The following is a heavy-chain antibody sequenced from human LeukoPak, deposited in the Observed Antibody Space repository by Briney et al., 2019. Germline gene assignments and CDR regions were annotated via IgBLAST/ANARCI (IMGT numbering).Heavy chain of an antibody. CDR2: VSVNADST. D-gene: IGHD3-22*01. J-gene: IGHJ4*02. Sequence: GSLRLSCAASGFTFDHYAMHWVRQAPGKGPEWVSLVSVNADSTYYADSVRGRFTISRDNNNNSLYLQMHSLRTDDTALYYCVKGVVYDSSGYFHLDYWGQGTLVTVSS. V-gene: IGHV3-43*02. CDR1: GFTFDHYA. CDR3: VKGVVYDSSGYFHLDY.